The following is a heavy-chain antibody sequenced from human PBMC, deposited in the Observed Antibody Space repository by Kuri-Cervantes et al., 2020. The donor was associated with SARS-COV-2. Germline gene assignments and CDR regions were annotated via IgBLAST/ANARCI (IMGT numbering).Heavy chain of an antibody. D-gene: IGHD1-1*01. J-gene: IGHJ4*02. Sequence: SLKISCAAPGFTFDDYAMHWVRQAPGKGLEWVSGISWNSGSIGYADSVKGRFTISRDNSKNTVYLQMNSLRAEDTAVYYCATPIQVARGRLDYWGQGALVTVSS. CDR2: ISWNSGSI. V-gene: IGHV3-9*01. CDR3: ATPIQVARGRLDY. CDR1: GFTFDDYA.